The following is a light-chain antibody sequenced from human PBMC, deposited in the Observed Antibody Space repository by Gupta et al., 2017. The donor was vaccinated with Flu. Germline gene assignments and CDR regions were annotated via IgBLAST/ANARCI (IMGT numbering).Light chain of an antibody. CDR3: LQRDSSPRT. CDR2: CGS. V-gene: IGKV1-39*01. Sequence: PTPRAAALRARSSITGLTSQKGSSFLNWYQQKPGKAPKVLIYCGSILQCGVPSRFSGSGSGTDFTLTISSLQAEDFGTYFCLQRDSSPRTFGQGTKVEI. J-gene: IGKJ1*01. CDR1: QKGSSF.